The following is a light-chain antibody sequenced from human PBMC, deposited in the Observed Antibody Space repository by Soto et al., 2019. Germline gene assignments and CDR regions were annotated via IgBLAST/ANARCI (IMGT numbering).Light chain of an antibody. Sequence: EIALTQSPGTLSLSPGERATLSCRASQSVTANYLAWYQQKPGQAPRLLIYAASIGATGIPDXXXXXXXXXXXXXTISRLEPEDSAVYYCLQYGIPLWTFGQGTKVEIK. CDR3: LQYGIPLWT. CDR2: AAS. CDR1: QSVTANY. V-gene: IGKV3-20*01. J-gene: IGKJ1*01.